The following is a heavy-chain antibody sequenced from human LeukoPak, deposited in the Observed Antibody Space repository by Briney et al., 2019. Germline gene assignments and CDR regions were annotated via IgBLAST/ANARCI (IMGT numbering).Heavy chain of an antibody. D-gene: IGHD1-26*01. V-gene: IGHV1-2*02. CDR3: AREGGTYAFDY. J-gene: IGHJ4*02. CDR2: INPNNGVT. Sequence: AASVKVSCKASGYTFTGYYIHWMRQAPGQGLEWMGWINPNNGVTNYAQNFQGRVTMTRDTSISTAYMELSSLRSDDTAVFYCAREGGTYAFDYWGQGTLVTVSS. CDR1: GYTFTGYY.